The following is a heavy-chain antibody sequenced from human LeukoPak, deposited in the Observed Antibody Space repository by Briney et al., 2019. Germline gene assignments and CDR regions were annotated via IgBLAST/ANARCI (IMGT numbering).Heavy chain of an antibody. CDR1: GGSISSYY. J-gene: IGHJ5*02. CDR3: ARTVYYDILTGYYKVARWNNWFDP. CDR2: IYYSGST. D-gene: IGHD3-9*01. Sequence: SETLSLTCTVSGGSISSYYWGWIRQPPGKGLEWIGSIYYSGSTYYNPSLKSRVTISVDTSKNQFSLKLSSVTAADTAVYYCARTVYYDILTGYYKVARWNNWFDPWGQGTLVTVSS. V-gene: IGHV4-39*01.